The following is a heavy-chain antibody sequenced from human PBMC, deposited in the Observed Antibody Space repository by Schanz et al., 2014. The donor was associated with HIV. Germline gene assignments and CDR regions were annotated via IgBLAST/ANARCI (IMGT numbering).Heavy chain of an antibody. J-gene: IGHJ4*02. CDR2: ISGSGSST. V-gene: IGHV3-23*04. Sequence: VQLVESGGGVVQPGRSLRLSCAASGFPFSSYAMNWVRQAPGKGLEWVSAISGSGSSTYYADSVKGRFTISRDNSKNTVYLQMDSLRAEDTAVYYCEKDLLSRYCSGGSCYSSYWGQGTLVTVSS. CDR1: GFPFSSYA. CDR3: EKDLLSRYCSGGSCYSSY. D-gene: IGHD2-15*01.